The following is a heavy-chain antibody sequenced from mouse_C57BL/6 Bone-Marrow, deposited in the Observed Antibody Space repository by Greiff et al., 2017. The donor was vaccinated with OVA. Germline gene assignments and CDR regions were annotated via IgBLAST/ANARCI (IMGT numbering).Heavy chain of an antibody. CDR2: IYPGDGDT. J-gene: IGHJ3*01. Sequence: VKLVESGPELVKPGASVKISCKASGYAFSSSWMNWVKQRPGKGLEWIGRIYPGDGDTNYNGKFKGKATLTADKSSSTAYMQLSSLTSEDSAVYSGARPSQVSGWLAYGAKGLWSLSLQ. CDR1: GYAFSSSW. D-gene: IGHD1-3*01. CDR3: ARPSQVSGWLAY. V-gene: IGHV1-82*01.